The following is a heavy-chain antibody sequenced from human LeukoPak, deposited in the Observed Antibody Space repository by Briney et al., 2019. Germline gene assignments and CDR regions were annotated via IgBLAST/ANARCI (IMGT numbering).Heavy chain of an antibody. CDR1: GGSISSYY. D-gene: IGHD3-22*01. CDR3: ARLGPHCYDSSGYYKESYYYYGMDV. V-gene: IGHV4-59*08. J-gene: IGHJ6*02. Sequence: SETLSLACTVSGGSISSYYWSWIRQPPGKGLEWIGYIYYSGSTNYNPSLKSRVTISVDTSKNQFSLKLSSATAADTTVYYCARLGPHCYDSSGYYKESYYYYGMDVWGQGTTVTVSS. CDR2: IYYSGST.